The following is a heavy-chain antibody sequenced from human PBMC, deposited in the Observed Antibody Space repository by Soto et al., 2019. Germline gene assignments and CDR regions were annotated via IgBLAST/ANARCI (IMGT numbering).Heavy chain of an antibody. D-gene: IGHD3-22*01. V-gene: IGHV5-51*01. CDR2: IYPGDSDT. Sequence: PGESLKISCKGSGYSFTSYWIGWVRQMPGKGLEWMGIIYPGDSDTRYSPSFQGQVTISADKSISTAYLQWSSLKASDTAMYYCASRTYYYDSSGYVDAFDIWGQGTMVTVSS. CDR1: GYSFTSYW. CDR3: ASRTYYYDSSGYVDAFDI. J-gene: IGHJ3*02.